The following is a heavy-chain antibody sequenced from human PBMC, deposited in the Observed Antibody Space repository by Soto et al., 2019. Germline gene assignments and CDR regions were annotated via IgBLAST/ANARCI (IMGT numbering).Heavy chain of an antibody. CDR1: GFAFSSYA. Sequence: PGGSLRLSCAASGFAFSSYAMSWVRQAPGKGLEWVSAISGSGGSTYYADSVKGPFTISRDNSKKPLYLQMNSLRAEDTAVYYCAKVWNDYIWGSYKPWGQGTLVTVSS. J-gene: IGHJ5*02. CDR3: AKVWNDYIWGSYKP. V-gene: IGHV3-23*01. D-gene: IGHD3-16*01. CDR2: ISGSGGST.